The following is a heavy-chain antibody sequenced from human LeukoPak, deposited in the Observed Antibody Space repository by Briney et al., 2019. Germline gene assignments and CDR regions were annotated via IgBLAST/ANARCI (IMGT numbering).Heavy chain of an antibody. CDR3: AREGNSGYDYES. Sequence: GGSLRLSCAASGFTFSNYKMDWVRQAPVMGLEWVSSISSSSSYIYYAGSVMGRFTISRDNAKNSLYLQMNSLRAEDTAVYYCAREGNSGYDYESWGQGTLVTVSS. CDR1: GFTFSNYK. V-gene: IGHV3-21*06. D-gene: IGHD5-12*01. CDR2: ISSSSSYI. J-gene: IGHJ4*02.